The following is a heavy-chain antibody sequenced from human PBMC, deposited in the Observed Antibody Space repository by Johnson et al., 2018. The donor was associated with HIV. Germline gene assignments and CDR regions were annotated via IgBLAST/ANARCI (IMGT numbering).Heavy chain of an antibody. J-gene: IGHJ3*02. V-gene: IGHV3-7*01. CDR2: IKQDGSDK. Sequence: VQLVESGGGLVQPGGSLRLSCAASGFTFHNYWMSWVRQAPGKGLEWVANIKQDGSDKFYVDSVKGRFTISRDNAQNSLYLQMNTLRAEDTAIYYCARLDNGDPFDIWCQGTMVTVSS. CDR1: GFTFHNYW. D-gene: IGHD1-14*01. CDR3: ARLDNGDPFDI.